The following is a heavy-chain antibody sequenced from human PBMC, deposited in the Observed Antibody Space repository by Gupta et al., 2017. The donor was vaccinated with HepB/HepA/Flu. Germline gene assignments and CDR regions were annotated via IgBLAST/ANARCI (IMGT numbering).Heavy chain of an antibody. CDR1: GFTFDAYA. D-gene: IGHD1-26*01. V-gene: IGHV3-43*02. CDR2: ISGDGGST. J-gene: IGHJ4*02. CDR3: AKDFRVGATGWGSDFDY. Sequence: EVQLVESGGGVVQPGGSLRFSCPAPGFTFDAYAMHWVRQAPGKGLEWVSLISGDGGSTYYADSVKGRFTISRDNSKNSLYLQMNSLRTEDTALYYCAKDFRVGATGWGSDFDYWGQGTLVTVSS.